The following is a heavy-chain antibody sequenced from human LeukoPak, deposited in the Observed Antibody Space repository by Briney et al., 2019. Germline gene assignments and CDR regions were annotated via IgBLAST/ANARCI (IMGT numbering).Heavy chain of an antibody. V-gene: IGHV3-23*01. CDR3: AKTGCTSTGCYENY. CDR2: ISGSGGDT. J-gene: IGHJ4*02. Sequence: GGSLRLSCAASGFTFSSYAVSWVRQAPGKGLEWVSVISGSGGDTYYADSVKGRFTISRHNSKNTLYLQMNSLRAEDTAIYYCAKTGCTSTGCYENYWGQGTLVTVSS. CDR1: GFTFSSYA. D-gene: IGHD2-2*01.